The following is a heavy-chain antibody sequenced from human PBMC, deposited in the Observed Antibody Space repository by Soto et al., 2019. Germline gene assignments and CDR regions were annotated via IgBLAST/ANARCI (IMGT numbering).Heavy chain of an antibody. CDR3: ARGKGVLLWFGELFGFDY. J-gene: IGHJ4*02. D-gene: IGHD3-10*01. CDR1: GGSFSGYY. Sequence: PSETLSLTCAVYGGSFSGYYWNWIRQPPGNGLEWIGEINHSGTTNYNPSLKSRVTISVDTSKNQFSLKLSSVTAADTAVYYCARGKGVLLWFGELFGFDYWGQGTLVTVSS. V-gene: IGHV4-34*01. CDR2: INHSGTT.